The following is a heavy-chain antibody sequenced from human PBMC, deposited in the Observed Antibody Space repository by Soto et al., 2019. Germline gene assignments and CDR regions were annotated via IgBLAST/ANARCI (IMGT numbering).Heavy chain of an antibody. D-gene: IGHD5-12*01. V-gene: IGHV3-74*01. Sequence: LRLSCAASGFTFRNYWMHWVRQAPGKGPVWVSRTNSDGSDTLYADSVKGRFTVSRDNAKNTLSLQMNSLRLEDTAVYYCARASGYDFDSWGPGTLVTVSS. CDR2: TNSDGSDT. CDR3: ARASGYDFDS. CDR1: GFTFRNYW. J-gene: IGHJ4*02.